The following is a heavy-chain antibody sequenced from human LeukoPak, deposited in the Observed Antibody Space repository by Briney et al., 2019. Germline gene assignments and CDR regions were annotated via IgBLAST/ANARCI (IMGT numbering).Heavy chain of an antibody. D-gene: IGHD2-2*02. V-gene: IGHV1-18*01. CDR2: ISVYNGNT. CDR3: ARTCSSSSSCYMVH. Sequence: PSASVKVSCKASGYTFANFGITWVRQAPGQGLEWMGWISVYNGNTNYAQNLQGRVTLTTDTSTSTAYMELRSLRSDDTALYYCARTCSSSSSCYMVHWGQGTLVTVSS. CDR1: GYTFANFG. J-gene: IGHJ4*02.